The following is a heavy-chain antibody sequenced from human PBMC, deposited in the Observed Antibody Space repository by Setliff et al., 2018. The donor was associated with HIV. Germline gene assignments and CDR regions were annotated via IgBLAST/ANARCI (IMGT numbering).Heavy chain of an antibody. CDR2: IYSSGST. V-gene: IGHV4-4*07. CDR1: GGSMSVYY. Sequence: SETLSLTCTVSGGSMSVYYWSWIRQPAGKGLEWIGRIYSSGSTMYNPSLKSRVTMSVDTSKNQFSLKLTSVTAADTAVYYCARMHVTVIDYFDYWGQGILVTVSS. CDR3: ARMHVTVIDYFDY. J-gene: IGHJ4*02. D-gene: IGHD3-22*01.